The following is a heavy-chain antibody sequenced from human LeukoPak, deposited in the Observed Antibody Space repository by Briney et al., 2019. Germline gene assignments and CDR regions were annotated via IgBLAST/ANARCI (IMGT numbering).Heavy chain of an antibody. Sequence: ASVKVSCKASGYTFTNYAIHWVRQAPGQRPEWMGWINAGNGNTKHSQTFQDRVTVTRDKSASTAYMELSSLRSEDTAVYYCARGIWSSHKADYYLDQWGQGTLVAVSS. J-gene: IGHJ4*02. D-gene: IGHD3-3*01. V-gene: IGHV1-3*01. CDR2: INAGNGNT. CDR3: ARGIWSSHKADYYLDQ. CDR1: GYTFTNYA.